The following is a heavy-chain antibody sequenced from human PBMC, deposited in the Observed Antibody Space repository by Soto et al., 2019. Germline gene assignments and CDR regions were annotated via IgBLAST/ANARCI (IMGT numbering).Heavy chain of an antibody. CDR3: VKDRIPDGRWNFDH. J-gene: IGHJ4*02. V-gene: IGHV3-23*01. D-gene: IGHD2-2*02. CDR1: GFTFSTFA. Sequence: EMHLLESGGGLVQPGGSLRLSCAASGFTFSTFAMNWVRQAPGRGLEWVAGMYGNGDGASYADSMKGRVTISRDNSKNTLYRQINTLRAEDKAVYYCVKDRIPDGRWNFDHWGQGTLVTVS. CDR2: MYGNGDGA.